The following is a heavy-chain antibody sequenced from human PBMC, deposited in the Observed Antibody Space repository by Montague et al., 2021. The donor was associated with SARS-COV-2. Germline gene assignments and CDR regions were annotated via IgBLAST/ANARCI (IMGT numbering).Heavy chain of an antibody. CDR3: AGAGVQDNGWYLSYFDL. V-gene: IGHV3-30*04. CDR1: GFTFTSFS. J-gene: IGHJ4*03. Sequence: SLRLSCAASGFTFTSFSIYWVRQAPGKGLEWVAVISSDGSNKYLPDSVRGRFTISRDRSLNTVFLQMNTLRPEDTAVYYCAGAGVQDNGWYLSYFDLWGQGTLVTVSS. CDR2: ISSDGSNK. D-gene: IGHD6-19*01.